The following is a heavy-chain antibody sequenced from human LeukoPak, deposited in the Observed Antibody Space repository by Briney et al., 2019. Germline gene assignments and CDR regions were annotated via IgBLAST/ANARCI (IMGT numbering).Heavy chain of an antibody. V-gene: IGHV1-8*01. J-gene: IGHJ6*02. Sequence: GASVKVSCKASGYTFTSYDINWVRQATGQGLEWMGWINPNSGNTGYAQKFQGRVTMTRNTSISTAYMELSSLRSEDTAVYYCARASYYDFWSGYFNHNYYYYGMDVWGQGTTVTVSS. CDR2: INPNSGNT. CDR3: ARASYYDFWSGYFNHNYYYYGMDV. D-gene: IGHD3-3*01. CDR1: GYTFTSYD.